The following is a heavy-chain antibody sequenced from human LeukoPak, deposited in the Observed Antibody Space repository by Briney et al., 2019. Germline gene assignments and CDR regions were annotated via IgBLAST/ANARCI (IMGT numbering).Heavy chain of an antibody. CDR2: IRYDGSNK. CDR1: GFTFSSYG. J-gene: IGHJ4*02. D-gene: IGHD6-13*01. CDR3: AKDRAAAGPGGFDY. V-gene: IGHV3-30*02. Sequence: GGSLRLSCAASGFTFSSYGMHWVRQAPGKGLEWVAFIRYDGSNKYYADSVKGRFTISRDNSKNTLYLQMNSLRAEDTAVYYCAKDRAAAGPGGFDYWGQGTLVTVSS.